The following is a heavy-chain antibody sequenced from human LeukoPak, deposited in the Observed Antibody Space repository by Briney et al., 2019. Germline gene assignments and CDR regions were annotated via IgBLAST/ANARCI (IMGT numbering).Heavy chain of an antibody. J-gene: IGHJ6*03. Sequence: GGSLRLSCAASGFTFSSYAMHWVRQAPGKGLEWVAVILYDGSNKYYADSVKGRFTISRDNSKNTLYLQMNSLRADDTAVYYCARVTEWGSYYYYYYMDVWGKGTTVTVSS. CDR3: ARVTEWGSYYYYYYMDV. CDR1: GFTFSSYA. V-gene: IGHV3-30*04. CDR2: ILYDGSNK. D-gene: IGHD1-14*01.